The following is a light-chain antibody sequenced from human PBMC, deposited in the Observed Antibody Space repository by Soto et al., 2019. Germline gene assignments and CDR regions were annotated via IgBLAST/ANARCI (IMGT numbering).Light chain of an antibody. CDR3: SSYTSSSTV. CDR1: SSDVGGYNY. CDR2: DVS. Sequence: QSVLTQPASVSGSPGQSITISCTGTSSDVGGYNYVSWYQQHPGKAPKLMIYDVSNRPSGVSNRFSGSKSGNTASLTISGLQAEDEADYYCSSYTSSSTVFGGGTTLTVL. V-gene: IGLV2-14*01. J-gene: IGLJ2*01.